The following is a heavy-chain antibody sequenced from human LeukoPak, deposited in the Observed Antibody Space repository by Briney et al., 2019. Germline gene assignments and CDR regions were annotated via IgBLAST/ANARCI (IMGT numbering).Heavy chain of an antibody. CDR1: GYTFTSYD. V-gene: IGHV1-8*03. CDR3: ARAVGWELLRSYYYYYMDV. CDR2: MNPNNGNT. D-gene: IGHD1-26*01. Sequence: ASVKVSCKASGYTFTSYDINWVRQATGQGLEWMGWMNPNNGNTGYAQKFQGRVTTTRNTSISTAYMELSRLRSEDTAVYYCARAVGWELLRSYYYYYMDVWGKGTTVTVSS. J-gene: IGHJ6*03.